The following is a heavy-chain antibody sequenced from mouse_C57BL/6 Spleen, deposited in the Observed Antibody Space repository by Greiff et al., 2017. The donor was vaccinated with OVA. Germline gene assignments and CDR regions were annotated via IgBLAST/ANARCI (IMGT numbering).Heavy chain of an antibody. CDR2: IYPGSGST. CDR1: CYTFTSYC. CDR3: AAGRGPWFAY. Sequence: VQLQQPGAELVKPGASVKLSCKASCYTFTSYCLTWVKQRPGQGLELIGDIYPGSGSTNYNEKFKSKATLTVDKSSSTAYVQLSSLTSEYSAVSYCAAGRGPWFAYWGQGTLVTVSA. V-gene: IGHV1-55*01. D-gene: IGHD3-3*01. J-gene: IGHJ3*01.